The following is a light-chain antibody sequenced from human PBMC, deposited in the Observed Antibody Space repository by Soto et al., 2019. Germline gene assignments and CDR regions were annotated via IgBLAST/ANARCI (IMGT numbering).Light chain of an antibody. Sequence: DIQMTQSPSSLSASVGDRVTITCRASQSITSYLNWYQQKPGKAPKLLIYAASSLQSGVPSRFSGSGSGTDFTLTISSLQPGDFATYYCQQTYSTPPWTVGQGTKVDIK. CDR2: AAS. CDR1: QSITSY. CDR3: QQTYSTPPWT. J-gene: IGKJ1*01. V-gene: IGKV1-39*01.